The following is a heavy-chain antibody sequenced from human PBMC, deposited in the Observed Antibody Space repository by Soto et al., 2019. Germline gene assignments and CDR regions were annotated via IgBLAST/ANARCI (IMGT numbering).Heavy chain of an antibody. CDR2: IYWDDDK. D-gene: IGHD2-2*01. Sequence: SGPTLVKPTQTLTLTCTFSGFSLSTSGVGVGWIRQPPGKALEWLALIYWDDDKRYSTSLKSRLTITKDTSKNQVVLTMTNMDSVDTATYYCTHGYCSNTSCYPGAFDIWCQGTMVTVSS. V-gene: IGHV2-5*02. J-gene: IGHJ3*02. CDR1: GFSLSTSGVG. CDR3: THGYCSNTSCYPGAFDI.